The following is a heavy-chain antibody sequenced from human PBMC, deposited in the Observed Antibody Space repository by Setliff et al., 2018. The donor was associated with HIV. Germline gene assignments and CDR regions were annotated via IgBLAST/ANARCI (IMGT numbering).Heavy chain of an antibody. J-gene: IGHJ3*02. Sequence: SVKVSCKASGGTFSSYVITWVRQAPGQGLEWMGIIIPMYNIPTYAQKFQGRVTFTADESTSTAYMELSSLSSEGTAVYYCARDQTGIAAAAFGGGSAWSDEGFDIWGQGTVVTVSS. CDR3: ARDQTGIAAAAFGGGSAWSDEGFDI. CDR2: IIPMYNIP. V-gene: IGHV1-69*13. D-gene: IGHD6-13*01. CDR1: GGTFSSYV.